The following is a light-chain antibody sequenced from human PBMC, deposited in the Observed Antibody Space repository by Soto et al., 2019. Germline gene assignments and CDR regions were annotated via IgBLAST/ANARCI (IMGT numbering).Light chain of an antibody. J-gene: IGLJ3*02. CDR2: RNN. CDR1: SSNIGSDY. CDR3: AAWDDSLSGRV. Sequence: QSVLTQPPSASGTPGQSVTVSCSGSSSNIGSDYVYWFQQLPGTAPKVLIYRNNQRPSGVPERFSGSKSGTSASLAISGLRSEDEADYYCAAWDDSLSGRVFGGGTKVTVL. V-gene: IGLV1-47*01.